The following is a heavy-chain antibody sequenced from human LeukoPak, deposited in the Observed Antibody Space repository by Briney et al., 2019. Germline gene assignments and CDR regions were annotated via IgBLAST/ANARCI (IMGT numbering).Heavy chain of an antibody. CDR1: GYSFTSYW. J-gene: IGHJ3*02. CDR2: IYPGDSDT. V-gene: IGHV5-51*01. CDR3: ASSYDSSGYYSLDAFDI. Sequence: GESLKISCKGSGYSFTSYWIGWVRQIPGKGLEWMGIIYPGDSDTRYSPSFQGQVTISADKSISTAYLQWSSLKASDTAMYYCASSYDSSGYYSLDAFDIWGQGTMVTVSS. D-gene: IGHD3-22*01.